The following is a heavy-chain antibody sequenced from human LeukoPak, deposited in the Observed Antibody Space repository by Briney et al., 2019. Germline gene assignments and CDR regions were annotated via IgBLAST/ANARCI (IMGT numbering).Heavy chain of an antibody. CDR2: INPSGGST. CDR3: ARDETRRQLYSSSWYLVG. CDR1: GYTFTGYY. Sequence: VASVKVSCKASGYTFTGYYMHWVRQAPGQGLEWMGIINPSGGSTSYAQKFQGRVTMTRDTSTSTVYMELSSLRSEDTAVYYCARDETRRQLYSSSWYLVGWGQGNLVTVSS. V-gene: IGHV1-46*01. J-gene: IGHJ4*02. D-gene: IGHD6-13*01.